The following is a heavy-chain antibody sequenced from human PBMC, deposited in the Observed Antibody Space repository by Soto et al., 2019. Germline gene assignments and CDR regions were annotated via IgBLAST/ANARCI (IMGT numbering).Heavy chain of an antibody. J-gene: IGHJ4*02. CDR1: GGSISSSSYY. CDR3: ARHAGRLLWFGELPPDY. Sequence: KTSETLSLTCTVSGGSISSSSYYWGWIRQPPGKGLEWIGSIYYSGSTYYNPSLKSRVTISVDTSKNQFSLKLSSVTAADTAVYYCARHAGRLLWFGELPPDYWGQGTLVTVSS. CDR2: IYYSGST. D-gene: IGHD3-10*01. V-gene: IGHV4-39*01.